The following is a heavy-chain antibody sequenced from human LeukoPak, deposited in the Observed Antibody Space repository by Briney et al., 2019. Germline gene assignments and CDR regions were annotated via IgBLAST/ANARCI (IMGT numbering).Heavy chain of an antibody. Sequence: SETLSLTCTVSGGSISSYYWSWIRQPPGKGLEWIGYIYYSGSTNYNPSLKSRVTISVDTSKNQFSLKLSSVTAADTAVYYCASWGMAAAGIGYFQHWGQGTLVTVSS. CDR1: GGSISSYY. CDR3: ASWGMAAAGIGYFQH. D-gene: IGHD6-13*01. J-gene: IGHJ1*01. CDR2: IYYSGST. V-gene: IGHV4-59*08.